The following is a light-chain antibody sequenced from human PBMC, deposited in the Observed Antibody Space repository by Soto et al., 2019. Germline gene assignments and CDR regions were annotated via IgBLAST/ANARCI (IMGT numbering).Light chain of an antibody. J-gene: IGLJ1*01. CDR2: EVT. CDR1: SIDVGAYNF. CDR3: SSYAGSITIYV. Sequence: QSALAQPPSASGSPGQSVTISCTGTSIDVGAYNFVSWYQQLPGKAPKIMIYEVTKRPSGVPDRFSGSKSGNTASLTVSGLQAEDEADYYCSSYAGSITIYVFGTGTKLSVL. V-gene: IGLV2-8*01.